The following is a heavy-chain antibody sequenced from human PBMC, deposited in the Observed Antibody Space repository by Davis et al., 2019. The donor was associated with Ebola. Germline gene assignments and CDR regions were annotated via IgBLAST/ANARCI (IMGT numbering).Heavy chain of an antibody. CDR3: ARRNYFGSGSNFFDY. CDR1: GYSFPNYW. J-gene: IGHJ4*02. Sequence: GESLKISCKGSGYSFPNYWIGWVRQMPGKGLEWMGIIDPGDSETRYSPSFQGQVIISVDKSISTAYLQWSSLKASDTAMYYCARRNYFGSGSNFFDYWGQGTVVTVSS. D-gene: IGHD3-10*01. CDR2: IDPGDSET. V-gene: IGHV5-51*01.